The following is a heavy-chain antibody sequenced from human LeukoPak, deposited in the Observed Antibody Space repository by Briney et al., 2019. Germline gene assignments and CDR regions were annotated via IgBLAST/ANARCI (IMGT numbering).Heavy chain of an antibody. J-gene: IGHJ4*02. D-gene: IGHD1-26*01. V-gene: IGHV3-21*01. CDR1: GFTFSSYS. Sequence: GGSLRLSCAASGFTFSSYSMNWVRQAPGKGLEWVSSISSSSSYIYYADSVKGRFTISRDNAKNSLYLQMNSLRAEDTAVYYCARVVSGSYPLFDYWGQGTLVTVYS. CDR2: ISSSSSYI. CDR3: ARVVSGSYPLFDY.